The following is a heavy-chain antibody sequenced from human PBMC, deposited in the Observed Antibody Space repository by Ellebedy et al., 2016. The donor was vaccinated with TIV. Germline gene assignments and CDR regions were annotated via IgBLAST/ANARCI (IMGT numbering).Heavy chain of an antibody. CDR3: AGTLTPYYYYMDV. CDR1: GGSFSGYY. D-gene: IGHD1-1*01. V-gene: IGHV4-34*01. J-gene: IGHJ6*03. CDR2: INHSGST. Sequence: SETLSLXXAVYGGSFSGYYWSWIRQPPGKGLEWIGEINHSGSTNYNPSLKSRVTISVDTSKNQFSLKLSSVTAADTAVYYCAGTLTPYYYYMDVWGKGTTVTVSS.